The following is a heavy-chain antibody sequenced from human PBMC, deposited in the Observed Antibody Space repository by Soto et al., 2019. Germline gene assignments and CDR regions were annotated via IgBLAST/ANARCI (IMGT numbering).Heavy chain of an antibody. CDR3: ARDRVDYGDYYYYGMDV. CDR2: IYYSGST. Sequence: QVQLQESGPGLVKPSETLSLTCTVSGGSVSSGSYYWSWIRQPPGKGLEWIGYIYYSGSTNYNPSLKSRVTISVDTSKNQFSLKLSPVTAADTAVYYCARDRVDYGDYYYYGMDVWGQGTTVTVSS. D-gene: IGHD4-17*01. CDR1: GGSVSSGSYY. V-gene: IGHV4-61*01. J-gene: IGHJ6*02.